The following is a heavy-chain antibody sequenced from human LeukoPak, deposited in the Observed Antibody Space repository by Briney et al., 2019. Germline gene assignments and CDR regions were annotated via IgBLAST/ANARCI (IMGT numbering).Heavy chain of an antibody. D-gene: IGHD4-23*01. Sequence: SVKVSCKASGGTFSSYAISWVRQAPGQGLEWMGGIIPIFGTANYAQKFQGRVTITADESTSTAYMELSSLRSEDTAVYYCARDRTVVTPDDAFDIWGQGTMVTVSS. J-gene: IGHJ3*02. V-gene: IGHV1-69*01. CDR3: ARDRTVVTPDDAFDI. CDR2: IIPIFGTA. CDR1: GGTFSSYA.